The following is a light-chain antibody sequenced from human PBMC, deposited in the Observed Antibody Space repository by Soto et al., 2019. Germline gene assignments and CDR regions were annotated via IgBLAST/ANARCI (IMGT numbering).Light chain of an antibody. V-gene: IGLV2-14*03. J-gene: IGLJ3*02. CDR2: DVS. CDR1: GSDVGGYNY. Sequence: QSALTQPASLSGSPGQSITISCTGSGSDVGGYNYVSWYQQHPGKAPKVLIFDVSNRPSGVSNRFSGSKSGSTASLTISGLQADDEAEYYCSSYTTNRWVFGGGTKITVL. CDR3: SSYTTNRWV.